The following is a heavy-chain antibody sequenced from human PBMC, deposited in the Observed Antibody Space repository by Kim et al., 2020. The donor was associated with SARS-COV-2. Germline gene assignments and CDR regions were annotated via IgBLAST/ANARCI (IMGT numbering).Heavy chain of an antibody. J-gene: IGHJ6*02. CDR3: ARDWELRYYYYGMDV. Sequence: ETLSLTCSVSGGSISSSSHYWGWIRQPPGKGLEWIGSISYTGSTYYNPSLKSRVTISADTSKNQFSLNLSSVTAADTAVYYCARDWELRYYYYGMDVWGQGTTVTVSS. CDR1: GGSISSSSHY. CDR2: ISYTGST. D-gene: IGHD1-7*01. V-gene: IGHV4-39*07.